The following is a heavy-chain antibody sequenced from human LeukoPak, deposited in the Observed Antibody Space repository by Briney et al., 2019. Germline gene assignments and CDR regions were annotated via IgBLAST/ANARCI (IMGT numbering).Heavy chain of an antibody. D-gene: IGHD2-15*01. CDR3: TRNGFYSLDH. V-gene: IGHV4-4*02. Sequence: SETLSLTCAVSGGSISSDYWWSWVRQTPGRELEWIGEIYRSGSTSYSATLKSRVAMSLDTSKNQFSLKLTSVTAADTAVYYCTRNGFYSLDHWGQGTLVTVSS. CDR1: GGSISSDYW. J-gene: IGHJ4*02. CDR2: IYRSGST.